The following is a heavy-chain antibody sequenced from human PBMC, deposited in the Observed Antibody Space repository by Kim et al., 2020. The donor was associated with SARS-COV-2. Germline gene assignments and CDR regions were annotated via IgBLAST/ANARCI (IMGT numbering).Heavy chain of an antibody. D-gene: IGHD3-10*01. Sequence: SETLSLTCAVYGGSFSGYYWSWIRQPPGKGLEWIGEINHSGSTNYNPSSKSRVNISVDTSKNKFSLKLSSVPAADTAVYYCGRGREGSGSYYYYYYGMDVWGQGTTVTVSS. CDR2: INHSGST. CDR3: GRGREGSGSYYYYYYGMDV. CDR1: GGSFSGYY. V-gene: IGHV4-34*01. J-gene: IGHJ6*02.